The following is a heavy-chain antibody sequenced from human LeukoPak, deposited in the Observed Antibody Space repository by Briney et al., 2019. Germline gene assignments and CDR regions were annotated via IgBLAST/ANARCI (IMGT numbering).Heavy chain of an antibody. D-gene: IGHD3-16*01. CDR2: IRSSSSSI. Sequence: PGGSLRLSCAASGFTFSSYAMSWVRQAPGKGLEWVSAIRSSSSSIYYADSVKGRFTISRDNAQNSVFLQMNSLRAEDTAVYYCARVTLGTYYFDYWGRGTLVTVSS. CDR3: ARVTLGTYYFDY. J-gene: IGHJ4*02. CDR1: GFTFSSYA. V-gene: IGHV3-21*01.